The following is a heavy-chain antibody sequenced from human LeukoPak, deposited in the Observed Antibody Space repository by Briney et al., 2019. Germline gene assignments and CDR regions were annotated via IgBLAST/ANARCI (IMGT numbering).Heavy chain of an antibody. CDR1: GFTFSTYW. Sequence: HTGGSLSLSCAASGFTFSTYWMSWVRQAPGKGLEWVANIKKDGSEKYYMDSVKGRFTISRDNAENSLYLQMNSLSAEDTAVYYCAREGVHCSGRSCPKAYWGQGTQVTASS. V-gene: IGHV3-7*03. CDR2: IKKDGSEK. J-gene: IGHJ4*02. D-gene: IGHD2-15*01. CDR3: AREGVHCSGRSCPKAY.